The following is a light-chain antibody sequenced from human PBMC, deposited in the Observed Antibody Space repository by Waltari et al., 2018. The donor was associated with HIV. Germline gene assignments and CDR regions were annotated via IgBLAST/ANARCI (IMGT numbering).Light chain of an antibody. V-gene: IGKV2-28*01. CDR1: QSLLHSNGYNY. CDR2: LGS. CDR3: MQTVQTPLT. J-gene: IGKJ4*01. Sequence: DIVMTQSPLSLPVTPGEPAFISCRSSQSLLHSNGYNYLDWYLQKPGQSPQLLIYLGSNRASGVPDRFSGSGSGTDFTLKISRVEAEDVGVYYCMQTVQTPLTFGGGTKVEI.